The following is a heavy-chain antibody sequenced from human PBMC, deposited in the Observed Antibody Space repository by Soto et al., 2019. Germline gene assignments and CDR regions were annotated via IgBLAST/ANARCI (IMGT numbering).Heavy chain of an antibody. V-gene: IGHV1-8*01. D-gene: IGHD6-6*01. Sequence: GASVKVSCKASGDSFTKFDINWVRQAPGQGLEWMGWLNPKSGNTGYAQNLQGRVTMTRDTSISTAYMELRSLRSEDTALYYCARVTAGSSDFDYWGQGTLVTVSS. CDR1: GDSFTKFD. CDR2: LNPKSGNT. CDR3: ARVTAGSSDFDY. J-gene: IGHJ4*02.